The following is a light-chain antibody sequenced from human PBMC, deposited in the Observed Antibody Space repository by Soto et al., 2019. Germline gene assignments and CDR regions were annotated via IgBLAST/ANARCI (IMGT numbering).Light chain of an antibody. V-gene: IGKV1-9*01. J-gene: IGKJ1*01. Sequence: DIQLTQSPSFLSASVGDRAAITCRASLDIRSYLAWYQQKPGRAPKLLIYAASTLQSGVPSRFSGSGSGTEFTLTISSLQPEDFASYYCQQYNSYSTFGQGTKVDIK. CDR3: QQYNSYST. CDR1: LDIRSY. CDR2: AAS.